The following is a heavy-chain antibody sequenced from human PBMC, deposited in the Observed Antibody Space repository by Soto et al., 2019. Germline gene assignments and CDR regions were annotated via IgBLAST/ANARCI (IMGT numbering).Heavy chain of an antibody. CDR1: GYSFTSYW. V-gene: IGHV5-10-1*01. CDR3: ARPLGYCSSTSCSWGFDP. Sequence: GESLKISCKGSGYSFTSYWISWVRQMPGKGLKWMGRIDPSDSYTKYRPSFQGHVTISADKSISTAYLQWSSLKASDTAMYYCARPLGYCSSTSCSWGFDPWGQGTLVTVSS. CDR2: IDPSDSYT. D-gene: IGHD2-2*01. J-gene: IGHJ5*02.